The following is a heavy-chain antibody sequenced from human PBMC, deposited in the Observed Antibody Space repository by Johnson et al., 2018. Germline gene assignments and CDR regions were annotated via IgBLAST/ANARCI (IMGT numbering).Heavy chain of an antibody. D-gene: IGHD2-15*01. J-gene: IGHJ6*02. CDR3: AGGKGGKWCGSYYYYGMDG. CDR2: IIPIFGTA. V-gene: IGHV1-69*15. Sequence: QVQLVQSGAEVKKXGSSVKVXCKASGGTFSSYAISWVRQAPGQGLEWMGRIIPIFGTANDAQKFQGRVTITADESTSTSYMELSSLRSEDTAGYYCAGGKGGKWCGSYYYYGMDGWGQGTTVTVSS. CDR1: GGTFSSYA.